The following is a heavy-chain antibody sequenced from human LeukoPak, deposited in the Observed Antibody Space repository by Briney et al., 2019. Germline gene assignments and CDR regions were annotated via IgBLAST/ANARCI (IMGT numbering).Heavy chain of an antibody. CDR1: RGTFSSYA. J-gene: IGHJ5*02. D-gene: IGHD3-10*01. CDR2: IIPIFGTA. V-gene: IGHV1-69*05. CDR3: ASQTVTMVRGVIITNWFDP. Sequence: SVKVSCKASRGTFSSYAISWVRQAPGQGLEWMGGIIPIFGTANYAQKFQGRVTITTDESTSTAYMELSSLRSEDTAVYYCASQTVTMVRGVIITNWFDPWGQGTLVTVSS.